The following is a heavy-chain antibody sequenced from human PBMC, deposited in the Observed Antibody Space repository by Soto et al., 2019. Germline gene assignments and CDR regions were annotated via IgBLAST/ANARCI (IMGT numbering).Heavy chain of an antibody. CDR1: SGSISSSNW. J-gene: IGHJ4*02. D-gene: IGHD6-19*01. Sequence: SETLSLTCAVSSGSISSSNWWSWVRQPLGKGLEWIGEIYHSGSTNYNPSLKSRVTISVDKSKNQFSLKLSSVTAADTAVYYCARDGDIAVAGTYYFDYWGQGTLVTVSS. V-gene: IGHV4-4*02. CDR2: IYHSGST. CDR3: ARDGDIAVAGTYYFDY.